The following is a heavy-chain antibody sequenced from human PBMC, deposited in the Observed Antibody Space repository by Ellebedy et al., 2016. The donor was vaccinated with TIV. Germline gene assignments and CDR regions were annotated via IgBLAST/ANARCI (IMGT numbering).Heavy chain of an antibody. Sequence: MPSETLSLTCTVSGGSISSSYWSWIRQSPGKGLDWVGYIYYTGSTYYNPSLKSRVTISVDTSKNQFSLKLSSVTAADTAVYYCARYLFPCPVGYFDYWGQGTLVTVSS. CDR3: ARYLFPCPVGYFDY. J-gene: IGHJ4*02. V-gene: IGHV4-59*01. D-gene: IGHD4-23*01. CDR2: IYYTGST. CDR1: GGSISSSY.